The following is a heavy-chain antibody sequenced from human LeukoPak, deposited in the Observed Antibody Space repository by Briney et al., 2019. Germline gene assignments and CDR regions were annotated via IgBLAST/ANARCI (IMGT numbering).Heavy chain of an antibody. CDR3: ARVGDSDY. CDR1: GYTFTSYD. D-gene: IGHD4-17*01. J-gene: IGHJ4*02. Sequence: GASVKVSCKASGYTFTSYDINWVRQATGQGLEWMGWINPNSGGTNYAQKFQGRVTMTRDTSISTAYMELSRLRSDDTAVYYCARVGDSDYWGQGTLVTVSS. V-gene: IGHV1-2*02. CDR2: INPNSGGT.